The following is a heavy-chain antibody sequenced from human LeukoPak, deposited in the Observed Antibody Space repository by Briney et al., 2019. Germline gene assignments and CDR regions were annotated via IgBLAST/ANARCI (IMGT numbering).Heavy chain of an antibody. Sequence: SETLSLTCAVSGGSISSGGYLWSWIRQHPGKGLEWIGYISHSGSTYYNPSLKSRVTISLDTSKNQFSLKLSSVTAADTAVYYCARSPGWAAAGNEYYFDYWGQGTLVTVSS. D-gene: IGHD6-13*01. V-gene: IGHV4-30-2*02. CDR3: ARSPGWAAAGNEYYFDY. CDR1: GGSISSGGYL. CDR2: ISHSGST. J-gene: IGHJ4*02.